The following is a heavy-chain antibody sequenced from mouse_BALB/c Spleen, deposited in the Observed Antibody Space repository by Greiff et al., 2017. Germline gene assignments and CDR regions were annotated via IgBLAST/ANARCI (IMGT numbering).Heavy chain of an antibody. CDR1: GFTFSDYY. CDR2: ISDGGSYT. V-gene: IGHV5-4*02. D-gene: IGHD2-10*01. CDR3: ARSYYGNSWFAY. J-gene: IGHJ3*01. Sequence: VQLKESGGGLVKPGGSLKLSCAASGFTFSDYYMYWVRQTPEKRLEWVATISDGGSYTYYPDSVKGRFTISRDNAKNNLYLQMSSLKSEDTAMYYCARSYYGNSWFAYWGQGTLVTVSA.